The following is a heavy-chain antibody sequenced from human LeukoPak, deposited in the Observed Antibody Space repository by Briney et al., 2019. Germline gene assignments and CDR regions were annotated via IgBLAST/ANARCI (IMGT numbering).Heavy chain of an antibody. CDR2: INPNSGGT. J-gene: IGHJ3*02. CDR3: ARVSVPLGAFDI. D-gene: IGHD7-27*01. Sequence: ASVKVSCKASGYTFTGYYMHLVRQAPGQGLEWMGWINPNSGGTNYAQKFQGRVTMTRDTSISTAYMELSRLRSDDTAVYYCARVSVPLGAFDIWGQGTMVTVSS. CDR1: GYTFTGYY. V-gene: IGHV1-2*02.